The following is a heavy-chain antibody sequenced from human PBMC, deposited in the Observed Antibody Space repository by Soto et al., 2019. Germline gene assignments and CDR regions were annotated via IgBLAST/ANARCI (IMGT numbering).Heavy chain of an antibody. J-gene: IGHJ6*02. CDR1: GFTFSSYA. CDR2: ISYDGSNK. Sequence: GGSLRLSCAASGFTFSSYAMHWVRQAPGKGLEWVAVISYDGSNKYYADSVKGRFTISRDNSKNTLYLQMNSLRAEDTAVYYCARDHRGPWIQLFGRRKNEDYYYYGMDVWGQGTTVTVSS. V-gene: IGHV3-30-3*01. D-gene: IGHD5-18*01. CDR3: ARDHRGPWIQLFGRRKNEDYYYYGMDV.